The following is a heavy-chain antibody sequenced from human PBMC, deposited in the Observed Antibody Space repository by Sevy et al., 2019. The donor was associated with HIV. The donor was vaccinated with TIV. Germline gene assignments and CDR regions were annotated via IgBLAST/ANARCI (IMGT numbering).Heavy chain of an antibody. Sequence: SETLSLTCTVSGGSISSGGYYWSWIRQHPGKGLEWIGYIYYSGSTYYNPSLKSRVTISVDTSKNQFSLKRSSVTAADTAVYYCARVVVPAAIFLLDYYYGMDVWGQGTTVTFSS. CDR3: ARVVVPAAIFLLDYYYGMDV. CDR2: IYYSGST. CDR1: GGSISSGGYY. J-gene: IGHJ6*02. D-gene: IGHD2-2*01. V-gene: IGHV4-31*03.